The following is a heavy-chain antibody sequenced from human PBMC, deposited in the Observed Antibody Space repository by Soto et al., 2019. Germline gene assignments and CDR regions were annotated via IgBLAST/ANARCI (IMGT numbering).Heavy chain of an antibody. V-gene: IGHV1-69*01. CDR1: GGTFSSYA. Sequence: QVQLVQSGAEVQKPGSSVKVSCKASGGTFSSYAISWVRQAPGQGLEWMGGIIPIFGTANYAQKFQGRVTITADESTSTAYMELSSLRSEDTAVYYCARILTTVTPGREENAFDIWGQGTMVTVSS. CDR2: IIPIFGTA. J-gene: IGHJ3*02. D-gene: IGHD4-17*01. CDR3: ARILTTVTPGREENAFDI.